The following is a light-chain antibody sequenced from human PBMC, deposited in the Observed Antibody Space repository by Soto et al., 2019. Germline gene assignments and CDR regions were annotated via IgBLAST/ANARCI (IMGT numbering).Light chain of an antibody. Sequence: IQLTQSPSSLSASVGDRVTITCRASQDISNYLAWYQQKPGKAPKLLIYAASTLHSGIPSRFSGSGSGTDFTLTVSSLQPEDFATYYCQQVNNYPLTFGGGTKVEIK. CDR3: QQVNNYPLT. J-gene: IGKJ4*01. CDR2: AAS. CDR1: QDISNY. V-gene: IGKV1-9*01.